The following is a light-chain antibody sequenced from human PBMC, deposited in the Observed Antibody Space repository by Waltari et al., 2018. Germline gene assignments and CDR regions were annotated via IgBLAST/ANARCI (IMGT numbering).Light chain of an antibody. CDR3: QHRSNWLSWT. J-gene: IGKJ1*01. V-gene: IGKV3-11*01. CDR2: DTF. Sequence: FLTQSPPTLSLSPGDMATLHFRASEIINIYPAWYQKKSGQAPRLLIYDTFDRAAGIPARFRGSGSGTDFTLTISRLEPEDFAVYYCQHRSNWLSWTFGQGTKVEIK. CDR1: EIINIY.